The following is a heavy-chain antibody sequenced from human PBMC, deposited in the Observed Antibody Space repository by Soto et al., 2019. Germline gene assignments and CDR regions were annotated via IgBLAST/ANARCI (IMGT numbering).Heavy chain of an antibody. J-gene: IGHJ3*02. D-gene: IGHD5-12*01. CDR1: GFTFSSYA. V-gene: IGHV3-30-3*01. Sequence: QVQLVASGGGVVQPGRSLRLSCAASGFTFSSYAMHWVRQAPGKGLEWVADISYDGSNKYYADSVKGRFTISRDNSQNTLYLQTNSLRAEDKDGDYCAIATWLQFVADAFDIWGQGTMVTVSS. CDR3: AIATWLQFVADAFDI. CDR2: ISYDGSNK.